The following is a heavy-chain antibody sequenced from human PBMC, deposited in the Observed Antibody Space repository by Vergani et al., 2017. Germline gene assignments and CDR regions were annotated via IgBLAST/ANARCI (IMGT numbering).Heavy chain of an antibody. J-gene: IGHJ6*03. CDR1: GGSISSGSYY. CDR3: ARDQGSYYYMDG. Sequence: QVQLQESGPGLVKPSQTLSLPCTVSGGSISSGSYYWSWIRQPAGNGLEWIGRIYTSGSTNYNPSLKSRVTISVDTSKNQFSLELSSVTAADTAVYYCARDQGSYYYMDGWGKGSTVTVSS. V-gene: IGHV4-61*02. CDR2: IYTSGST.